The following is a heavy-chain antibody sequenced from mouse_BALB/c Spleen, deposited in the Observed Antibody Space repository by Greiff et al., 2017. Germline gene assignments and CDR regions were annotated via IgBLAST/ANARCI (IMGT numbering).Heavy chain of an antibody. CDR3: ARSDYDEGYWYFDV. D-gene: IGHD2-4*01. CDR1: GDSITSGY. CDR2: ISYSGST. J-gene: IGHJ1*01. V-gene: IGHV3-8*02. Sequence: EVKLMESGPSLVKPSQTLSLTCSVTGDSITSGYWNWIRKFPGNKLEYMGYISYSGSTYYNPSLKSRISITRDTSKNQYYLQLNSVTTEDTATYYCARSDYDEGYWYFDVWGAGTTVTVSS.